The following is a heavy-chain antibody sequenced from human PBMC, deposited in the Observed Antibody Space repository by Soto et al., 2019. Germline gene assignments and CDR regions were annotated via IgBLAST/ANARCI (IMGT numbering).Heavy chain of an antibody. J-gene: IGHJ5*02. CDR2: ISAYNGNT. CDR1: AYTVTSYG. D-gene: IGHD3-10*01. Sequence: QVQLVQSGPEVKKPGSSVKVSCKASAYTVTSYGITWVRQAPGQGLDWMGWISAYNGNTNYAQKFQGRVTMATDTSTSTAYMELRSLTSDDTAVYYCARDYGSGSYRFDPWGQGTLVTVSS. CDR3: ARDYGSGSYRFDP. V-gene: IGHV1-18*01.